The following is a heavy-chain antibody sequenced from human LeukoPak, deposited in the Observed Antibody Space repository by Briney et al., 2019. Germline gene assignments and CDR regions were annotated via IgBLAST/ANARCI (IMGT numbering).Heavy chain of an antibody. V-gene: IGHV1-2*02. CDR2: INPNTGVT. Sequence: ASMKVSCKTSGYTFTGHYMHWARQAPGQGLEWMGWINPNTGVTNYVQKFQGRVTMTRDTSMRTAYMELSRVTSDDTAVYYCARGVYCSSTSCNSGLGYYYYYMDVWGKGTTVTISS. CDR1: GYTFTGHY. J-gene: IGHJ6*03. CDR3: ARGVYCSSTSCNSGLGYYYYYMDV. D-gene: IGHD2-2*01.